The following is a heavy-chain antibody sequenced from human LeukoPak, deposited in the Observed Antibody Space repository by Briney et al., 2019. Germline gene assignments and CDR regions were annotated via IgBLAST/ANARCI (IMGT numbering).Heavy chain of an antibody. V-gene: IGHV1-18*04. D-gene: IGHD5-18*01. J-gene: IGHJ4*02. CDR3: ARAGASRAYSYVPGDY. CDR2: ISAYNGNT. Sequence: ASVKVSCKASGYTFTSYYMHWVRQAPGQGREWMGWISAYNGNTHYAQKLQGRVTMTTDTSTSTAYMKLRSLRSDDTAVYYCARAGASRAYSYVPGDYWGQGTLVTVSS. CDR1: GYTFTSYY.